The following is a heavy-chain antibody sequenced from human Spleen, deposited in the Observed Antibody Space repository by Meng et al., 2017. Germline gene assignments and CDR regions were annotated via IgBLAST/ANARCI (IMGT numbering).Heavy chain of an antibody. V-gene: IGHV3-23*01. CDR1: GFTFSNYA. Sequence: GESLKISCEASGFTFSNYAMSWVRRAPGKGLEWVSVISDGGDNTNYADSVKGRFTISRDHSRNTLYLQMNRLRVEDTAVYSCAKSRRRGLGAFDIWGQGTMVTVSS. CDR3: AKSRRRGLGAFDI. D-gene: IGHD6-19*01. CDR2: ISDGGDNT. J-gene: IGHJ3*02.